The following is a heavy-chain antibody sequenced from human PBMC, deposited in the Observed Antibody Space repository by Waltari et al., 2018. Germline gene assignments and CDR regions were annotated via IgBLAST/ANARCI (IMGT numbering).Heavy chain of an antibody. V-gene: IGHV4-4*07. CDR1: DGSINNFS. J-gene: IGHJ4*02. Sequence: QVQVQESGPGLVKPSGTLCLTCTLEDGSINNFSWTWIRQPAGKGLGWIGRIYSSGSTNCNPSLRSRVTMSIDTSKNQFSLKLASVTAADTAVYFCAREVRRDGYNYVDYWAQGTLVIVSS. CDR2: IYSSGST. D-gene: IGHD5-12*01. CDR3: AREVRRDGYNYVDY.